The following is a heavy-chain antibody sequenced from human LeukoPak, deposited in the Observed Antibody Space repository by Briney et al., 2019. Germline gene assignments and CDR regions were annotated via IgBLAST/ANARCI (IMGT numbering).Heavy chain of an antibody. J-gene: IGHJ5*02. D-gene: IGHD3-16*01. Sequence: TSETLSLTCTVSGGSISSYYWGWIRQPAGKGLEWIGRIYTSGSTNYNPSLKSRVTISVDTSKNQFSLKLSSVTAADTAVYYCARVLKFGMITFGGQGWFDPWGQGTLVTVSS. V-gene: IGHV4-4*07. CDR2: IYTSGST. CDR1: GGSISSYY. CDR3: ARVLKFGMITFGGQGWFDP.